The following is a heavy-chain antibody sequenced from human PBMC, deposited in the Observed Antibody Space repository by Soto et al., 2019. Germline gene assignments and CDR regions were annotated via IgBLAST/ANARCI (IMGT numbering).Heavy chain of an antibody. Sequence: SETLSLTCTVSGGSISSGPYTWGWIRQPPGKGLEWIGSFHYSGFTRYNPSLESRVTISVDTSKNQFYLTVTSVTAADTAVYFCARGGSEGALYVWGQVTTVTFS. CDR1: GGSISSGPYT. J-gene: IGHJ6*02. CDR3: ARGGSEGALYV. CDR2: FHYSGFT. V-gene: IGHV4-39*07. D-gene: IGHD3-10*01.